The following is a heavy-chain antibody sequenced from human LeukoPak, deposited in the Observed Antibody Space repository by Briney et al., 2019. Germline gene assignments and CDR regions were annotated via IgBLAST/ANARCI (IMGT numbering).Heavy chain of an antibody. CDR3: AREFYDILTGYYGY. J-gene: IGHJ4*02. D-gene: IGHD3-9*01. Sequence: GGSLRLSCAASGFTVSSNYMSWVRPAPGKGLEWGSVIYSGGSTYYADSVKGRFTISRDNSKNTLYLQMNSLRAEDTAVYYCAREFYDILTGYYGYWGQGTLVTVSS. V-gene: IGHV3-66*01. CDR2: IYSGGST. CDR1: GFTVSSNY.